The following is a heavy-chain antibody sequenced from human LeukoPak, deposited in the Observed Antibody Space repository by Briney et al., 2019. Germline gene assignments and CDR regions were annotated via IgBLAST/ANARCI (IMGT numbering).Heavy chain of an antibody. D-gene: IGHD3-22*01. V-gene: IGHV1-2*02. Sequence: ASVKVSCKASGYTFTGYYMHWVRQAPGQGLEWMGWINPNSGGTNYAQKFQGRATMTRDTSISTAYMELSRLRSDDTAVYYCARNLYDSSGYWDYWGQGTLVTVSS. CDR3: ARNLYDSSGYWDY. CDR1: GYTFTGYY. J-gene: IGHJ4*02. CDR2: INPNSGGT.